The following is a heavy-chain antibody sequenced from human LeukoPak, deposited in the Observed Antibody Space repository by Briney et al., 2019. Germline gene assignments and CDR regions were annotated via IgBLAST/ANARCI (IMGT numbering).Heavy chain of an antibody. J-gene: IGHJ6*02. CDR2: IYYSGST. Sequence: PSETLSLTCTVSGGSISSGDYYWSWIRQPPGKGLEWIGYIYYSGSTYYNPSLKSRVTISLDTSKNQFSLKVNSVTAADTAVYYCAREQVAASDYYYYGMDVWGQGTTVTVSS. CDR1: GGSISSGDYY. V-gene: IGHV4-30-4*01. D-gene: IGHD2-15*01. CDR3: AREQVAASDYYYYGMDV.